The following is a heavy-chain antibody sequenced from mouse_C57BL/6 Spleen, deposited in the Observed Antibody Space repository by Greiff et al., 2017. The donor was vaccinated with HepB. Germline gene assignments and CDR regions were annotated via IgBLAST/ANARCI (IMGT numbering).Heavy chain of an antibody. CDR2: IYPGDGDT. J-gene: IGHJ3*01. V-gene: IGHV1-80*01. CDR1: GYAFSSYW. CDR3: SRSTGTARFAD. D-gene: IGHD4-1*02. Sequence: VQLQESGAELVKPGASVKISCKASGYAFSSYWMNWVKQRPGEGLEWIGQIYPGDGDTNYNGKFKGKATLTADKSSSTAYMQLSSLTSEDSAVYFWSRSTGTARFADWGQGTLVTVSA.